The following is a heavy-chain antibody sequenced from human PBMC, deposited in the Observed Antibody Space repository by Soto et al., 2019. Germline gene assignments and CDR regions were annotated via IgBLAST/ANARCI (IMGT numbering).Heavy chain of an antibody. CDR1: GFTFSSYS. V-gene: IGHV3-48*02. CDR2: IRSSSSTI. CDR3: ARDYDILTGREWHYSYYYYYGMDV. J-gene: IGHJ6*02. Sequence: PGGSLRLSCAASGFTFSSYSMNWVRQAPGKGLEWVSYIRSSSSTIYYADSVKGRFTISRDNAKDALYLQMNSLRDEDTAVYYCARDYDILTGREWHYSYYYYYGMDVWGQGTTVTVSS. D-gene: IGHD3-9*01.